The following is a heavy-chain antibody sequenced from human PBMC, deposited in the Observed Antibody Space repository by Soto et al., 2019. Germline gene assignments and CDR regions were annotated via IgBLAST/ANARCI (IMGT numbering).Heavy chain of an antibody. V-gene: IGHV1-69*06. CDR2: IIPIFGTA. Sequence: SVKVSCKASGGTFSSYTISWVRQAPGQGLEWMGGIIPIFGTANYAQNLQGRVIMTADTSTSTAYMELRSLRSDDTAVYYCTREGSAPYYYYGMDAWGQGTMVTVSS. J-gene: IGHJ6*02. CDR1: GGTFSSYT. CDR3: TREGSAPYYYYGMDA. D-gene: IGHD3-10*01.